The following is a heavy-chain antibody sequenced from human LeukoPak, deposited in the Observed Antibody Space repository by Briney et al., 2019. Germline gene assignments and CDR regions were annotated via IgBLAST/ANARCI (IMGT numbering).Heavy chain of an antibody. Sequence: TGGSLRLSCAASGFTFSSYAMSWVRQAPGKGLEWVSSMSGSGGSTYYADSVKGRFTISRDDSKNTLYLQMNSLRAEDTAVYYCARVGYGELDVWGQRTKVTVSS. V-gene: IGHV3-23*01. CDR2: MSGSGGST. CDR1: GFTFSSYA. J-gene: IGHJ6*02. CDR3: ARVGYGELDV. D-gene: IGHD4-17*01.